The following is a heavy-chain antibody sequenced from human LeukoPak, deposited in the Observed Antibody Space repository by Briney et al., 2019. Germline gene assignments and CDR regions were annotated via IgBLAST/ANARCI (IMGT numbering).Heavy chain of an antibody. J-gene: IGHJ4*02. CDR3: ARDYGYSFDY. CDR1: GFTVSSYG. CDR2: IGDTGGST. V-gene: IGHV3-48*04. Sequence: GRSRRLSCAASGFTVSSYGMRWVRQAPGKGLEWVSVIGDTGGSTFYADAVKGRFTISRDNAGNSLYLQMDSLRADDTAVYYCARDYGYSFDYWGQGTLVTVSS. D-gene: IGHD5-18*01.